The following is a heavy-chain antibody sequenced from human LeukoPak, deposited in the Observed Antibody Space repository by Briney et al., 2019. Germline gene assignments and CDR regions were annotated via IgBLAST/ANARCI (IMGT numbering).Heavy chain of an antibody. CDR3: AREVQLWSEYYFDY. CDR1: GLTFSSYR. D-gene: IGHD5-18*01. V-gene: IGHV3-48*03. Sequence: GGSLRLSCAASGLTFSSYRMNWVRQAPGKGLEWVSYISSSGSTIYYADSVKGRFTISRDNAKNSLYLQMNSLRAEDTAVYYCAREVQLWSEYYFDYWGQGTLVTVSS. J-gene: IGHJ4*02. CDR2: ISSSGSTI.